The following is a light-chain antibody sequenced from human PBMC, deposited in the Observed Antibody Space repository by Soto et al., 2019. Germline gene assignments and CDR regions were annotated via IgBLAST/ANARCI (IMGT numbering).Light chain of an antibody. V-gene: IGKV3-11*01. CDR3: QQRSNWLFT. J-gene: IGKJ3*01. Sequence: EIVLTQSPSTLYLYPGERVTLSCRASQSVSSYLAWYQQKPGQAPRLLIYDASNRATGIPARFSGSGSGTDFTLTISSLEPEDFAVYYCQQRSNWLFTFGPGTKVDLK. CDR1: QSVSSY. CDR2: DAS.